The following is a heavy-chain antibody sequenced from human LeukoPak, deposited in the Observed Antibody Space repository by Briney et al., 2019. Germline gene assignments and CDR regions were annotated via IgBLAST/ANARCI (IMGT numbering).Heavy chain of an antibody. Sequence: GGSLRLSCAASGFTFSSYWMSWVRQAPGKGLEWVANIKQDGSEKYYVDSVKGRFTISRDNAKNSLYLQMNSLRAEDTAVYYCARDYLAAADSIKYFHHWGQGTLVTVSS. CDR1: GFTFSSYW. D-gene: IGHD6-13*01. J-gene: IGHJ1*01. V-gene: IGHV3-7*01. CDR3: ARDYLAAADSIKYFHH. CDR2: IKQDGSEK.